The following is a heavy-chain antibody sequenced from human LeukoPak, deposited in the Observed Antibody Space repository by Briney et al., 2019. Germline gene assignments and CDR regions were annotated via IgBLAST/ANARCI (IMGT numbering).Heavy chain of an antibody. CDR2: INPNSGST. J-gene: IGHJ3*02. CDR3: AREVAVTGVNAFDI. CDR1: GYTFTGYY. Sequence: ASVKVSCKASGYTFTGYYMHWVRQAPGQGLEWMGWINPNSGSTNYAQKFQGRVTMTRDTSTSTAYMELSWLRSDDTAVYYCAREVAVTGVNAFDIWGQGTRVTVSS. V-gene: IGHV1-2*02. D-gene: IGHD6-19*01.